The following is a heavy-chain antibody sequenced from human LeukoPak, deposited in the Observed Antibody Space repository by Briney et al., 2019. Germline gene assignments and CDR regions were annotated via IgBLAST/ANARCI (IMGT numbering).Heavy chain of an antibody. Sequence: PGGTLRLSCKASGFIFGDYYMNWIRQAPGKGLECLSYISSGTINHSNYADSVKGRFTNSRDNARNSLYLQMNNLRGEDTAVYYCARTQLDLDGFDIWGQGTTVTVSS. V-gene: IGHV3-11*06. CDR3: ARTQLDLDGFDI. CDR1: GFIFGDYY. D-gene: IGHD1-1*01. J-gene: IGHJ3*02. CDR2: ISSGTINHS.